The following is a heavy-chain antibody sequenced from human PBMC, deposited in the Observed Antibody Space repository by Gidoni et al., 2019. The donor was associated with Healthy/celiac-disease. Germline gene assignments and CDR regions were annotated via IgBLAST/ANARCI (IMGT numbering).Heavy chain of an antibody. CDR3: AHRPDYYESSGLNYFDY. CDR2: IYWDDDK. D-gene: IGHD3-22*01. V-gene: IGHV2-5*02. Sequence: QITLKESGPTLVKPTQPLTLTCTFSGFSLRIRRLGVGWIRQPPGKALEWLALIYWDDDKSYSPSLKSRLTITKDTSKNQVVLTMTNMDPVDTATYYCAHRPDYYESSGLNYFDYWGQGTLVTVSS. J-gene: IGHJ4*02. CDR1: GFSLRIRRLG.